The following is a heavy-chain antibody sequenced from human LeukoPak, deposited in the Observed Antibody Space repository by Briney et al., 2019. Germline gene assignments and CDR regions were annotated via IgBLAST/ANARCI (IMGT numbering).Heavy chain of an antibody. V-gene: IGHV1-69*05. CDR3: ARDACSSTSCSDY. D-gene: IGHD2-2*01. CDR1: GGTFSSYA. J-gene: IGHJ4*02. Sequence: SVKVSCKASGGTFSSYAISWVRQAPGQGLEWMGGIIPIFGTANYAQKFQGRVTITTDESTSTAYMELSSLRSEDTAVYYCARDACSSTSCSDYWGRGTLVTVSS. CDR2: IIPIFGTA.